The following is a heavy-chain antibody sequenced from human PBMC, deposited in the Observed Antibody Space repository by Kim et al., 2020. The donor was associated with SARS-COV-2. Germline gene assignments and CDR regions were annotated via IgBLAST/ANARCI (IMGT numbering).Heavy chain of an antibody. CDR3: ARDSAAYYDFWSGYYISGYFDY. CDR1: GGSISSYY. Sequence: SETLSLTCTVSGGSISSYYWSWIRQPAGKGLEWIGRIYTSGSTNYNPSLKSRVTMSVDTSKNQFSLKLSSVTAADTAVYYCARDSAAYYDFWSGYYISGYFDYWGQGTLVTVSS. V-gene: IGHV4-4*07. J-gene: IGHJ4*02. D-gene: IGHD3-3*01. CDR2: IYTSGST.